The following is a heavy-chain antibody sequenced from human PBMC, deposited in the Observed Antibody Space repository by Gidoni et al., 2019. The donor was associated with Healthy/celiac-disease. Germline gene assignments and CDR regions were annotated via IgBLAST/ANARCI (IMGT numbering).Heavy chain of an antibody. CDR3: AKGYYYDSSGYYPDAFDI. V-gene: IGHV3-23*01. CDR2: ISGSGGST. Sequence: EVQLLESGGGLVQPGGSLRLSCAASGFPFSSYAMGWVRQAPGKGLEWVSAISGSGGSTYYADSVKGRLTISRDNSKNTLYLQMNSLRAEDTAVYYCAKGYYYDSSGYYPDAFDIWGQGTMVTVSS. CDR1: GFPFSSYA. J-gene: IGHJ3*02. D-gene: IGHD3-22*01.